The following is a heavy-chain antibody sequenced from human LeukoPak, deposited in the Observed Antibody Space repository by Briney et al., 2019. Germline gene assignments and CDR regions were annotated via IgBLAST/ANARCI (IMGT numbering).Heavy chain of an antibody. J-gene: IGHJ4*02. CDR2: INQDGSVE. Sequence: GESLRLSCAGSGFTFSRSWMTWVRQAAGKGLEWVASINQDGSVEHYMDSVKGRFTISRDNAENSLYLQMNSLRAEDTAVYYCAKLLGDVTTLDYWGQGTLVTVSS. CDR1: GFTFSRSW. D-gene: IGHD4-11*01. CDR3: AKLLGDVTTLDY. V-gene: IGHV3-7*01.